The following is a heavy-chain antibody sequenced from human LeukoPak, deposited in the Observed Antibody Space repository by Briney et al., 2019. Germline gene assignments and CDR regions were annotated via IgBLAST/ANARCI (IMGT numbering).Heavy chain of an antibody. CDR2: ISSSGSTI. CDR1: GFTFSDYY. J-gene: IGHJ3*02. D-gene: IGHD1-14*01. Sequence: PGGSLRLSCAASGFTFSDYYMSWIRQAPGKGLEWVSYISSSGSTIYYADSVKGRFTISRDNAKNSPYLQMNSLRAEDTAVYYCARDNRHIDAFDIWGQGTMVTVSS. CDR3: ARDNRHIDAFDI. V-gene: IGHV3-11*01.